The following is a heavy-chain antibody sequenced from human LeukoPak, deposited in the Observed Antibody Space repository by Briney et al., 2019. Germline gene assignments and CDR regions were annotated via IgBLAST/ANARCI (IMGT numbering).Heavy chain of an antibody. CDR2: INPNSGGP. CDR1: GYTFTDYF. Sequence: ASVKVSCKASGYTFTDYFVHWVRQAPGQGLEWMGRINPNSGGPEYAQDFQGRVTMTRDTFISTADVELGSLTSDDTAVYYCARDLASTPNWELDYWGQGTPVTVS. CDR3: ARDLASTPNWELDY. D-gene: IGHD7-27*01. J-gene: IGHJ4*02. V-gene: IGHV1-2*06.